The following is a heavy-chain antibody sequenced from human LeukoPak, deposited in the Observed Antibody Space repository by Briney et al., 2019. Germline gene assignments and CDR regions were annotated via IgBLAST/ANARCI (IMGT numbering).Heavy chain of an antibody. V-gene: IGHV1-18*01. J-gene: IGHJ4*02. CDR1: GYTFTSYG. CDR3: ARASLYCSSTSCYTNY. CDR2: MNGYNGNT. D-gene: IGHD2-2*02. Sequence: GASVNVSCKASGYTFTSYGITWVRQAPGQALEWTGWMNGYNGNTNYAQKLQGRVTMTTDTSTNTAYMELRSLRSDDTAVYYCARASLYCSSTSCYTNYWGQGTLVIVSS.